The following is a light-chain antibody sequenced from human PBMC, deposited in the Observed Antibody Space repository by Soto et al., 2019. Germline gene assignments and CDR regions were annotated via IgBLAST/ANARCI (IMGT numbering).Light chain of an antibody. V-gene: IGKV3D-20*02. CDR1: QSVRSRY. Sequence: ETVLTQSPGTLSLSPGERATPSCRASQSVRSRYLAWYQQKPGQAPRLLISGASSRATGIRARSSGSGSGTGFTLTVSSLEPEDFALYYCQQRSNWPPEITFGQGTRREI. J-gene: IGKJ5*01. CDR3: QQRSNWPPEIT. CDR2: GAS.